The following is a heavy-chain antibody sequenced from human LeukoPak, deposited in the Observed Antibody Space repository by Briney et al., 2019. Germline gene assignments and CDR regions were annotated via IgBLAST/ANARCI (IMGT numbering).Heavy chain of an antibody. D-gene: IGHD3-22*01. V-gene: IGHV3-30*04. CDR1: GFTFSSYA. Sequence: GGSLRLSCAASGFTFSSYAMHWVRQAPGKGLEWVAVISYDGSNKYYADSVKGRFTISRDNSKNTLYLQMNSLRSEDTAVYYCARDSGYYDSSGYHISGGEDAFDTWGQGTMVTVSS. CDR2: ISYDGSNK. J-gene: IGHJ3*02. CDR3: ARDSGYYDSSGYHISGGEDAFDT.